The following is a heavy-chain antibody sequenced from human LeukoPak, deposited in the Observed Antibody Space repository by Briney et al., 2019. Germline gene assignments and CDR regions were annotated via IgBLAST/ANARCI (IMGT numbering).Heavy chain of an antibody. CDR1: GGSIISSSYY. V-gene: IGHV4-39*01. CDR3: ARHFDY. Sequence: SETLSLTCTVFGGSIISSSYYLGWIRQPPGKGLEWIGSIYYSGSTYYNPSLKSRVTISADTSKNQFSLKLSSVTAADTAVYYCARHFDYWGQGTLVTVSS. CDR2: IYYSGST. J-gene: IGHJ4*02.